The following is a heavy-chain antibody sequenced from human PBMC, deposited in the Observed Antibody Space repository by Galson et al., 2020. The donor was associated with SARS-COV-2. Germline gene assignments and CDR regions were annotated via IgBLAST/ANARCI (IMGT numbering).Heavy chain of an antibody. Sequence: ETSETLSLTCAVSIGSMTSHYWSWIRQAPGKGLEWIGYISYSGSTTYNPSLKGRVTISIDTSKNQFSLKLTSVTAADTALYYCAKLAEGRRSSEDYWGQGTLVTVSS. CDR3: AKLAEGRRSSEDY. CDR2: ISYSGST. V-gene: IGHV4-59*08. CDR1: IGSMTSHY. D-gene: IGHD1-26*01. J-gene: IGHJ4*02.